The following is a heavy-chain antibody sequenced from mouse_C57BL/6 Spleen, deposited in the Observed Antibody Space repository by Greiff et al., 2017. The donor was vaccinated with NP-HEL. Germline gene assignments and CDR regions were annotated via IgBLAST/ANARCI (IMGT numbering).Heavy chain of an antibody. CDR2: ISSGSSTI. CDR3: APIYYDYDGYFDV. J-gene: IGHJ1*03. Sequence: EVQRVESGGGLVKPGGSLKLSCAASGFTFSDYGMHWVRQAPEKGLEWVAYISSGSSTIYYADTVKGRFTISRDNAKNTLFLQMTSLRSEDTAMYYCAPIYYDYDGYFDVWGTGTTVTVSS. V-gene: IGHV5-17*01. D-gene: IGHD2-4*01. CDR1: GFTFSDYG.